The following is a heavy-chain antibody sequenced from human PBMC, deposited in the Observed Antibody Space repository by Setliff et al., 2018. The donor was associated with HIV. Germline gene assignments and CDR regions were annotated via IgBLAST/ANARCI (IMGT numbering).Heavy chain of an antibody. J-gene: IGHJ4*02. V-gene: IGHV1-3*01. Sequence: ASVKVSCKASGYTFTSYAMHWVRQAPGQRLEWMGWINAGNGNTKYSQKFQGRVTITRDTSASTAHMELSSLRSEDTAVYYCAREGGSGAISDWGQGTLVTVSS. CDR1: GYTFTSYA. D-gene: IGHD6-19*01. CDR2: INAGNGNT. CDR3: AREGGSGAISD.